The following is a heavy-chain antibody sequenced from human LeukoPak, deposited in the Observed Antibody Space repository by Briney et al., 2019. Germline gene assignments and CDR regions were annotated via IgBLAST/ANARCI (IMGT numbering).Heavy chain of an antibody. CDR1: GYSISSGYH. Sequence: PSETLSLTCTVSGYSISSGYHWGWIRQPPGKGLEWIATIHHSRSTYYNPSLKSRVTISVDTSKNQFSLKLKSVTAADTAVYYCARAVDSSGFSSFQYWGQGTLVTVSS. CDR2: IHHSRST. V-gene: IGHV4-38-2*02. J-gene: IGHJ1*01. CDR3: ARAVDSSGFSSFQY. D-gene: IGHD3-22*01.